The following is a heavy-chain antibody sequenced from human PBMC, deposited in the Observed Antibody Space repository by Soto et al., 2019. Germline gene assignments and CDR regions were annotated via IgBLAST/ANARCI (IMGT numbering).Heavy chain of an antibody. CDR2: ISSSGSST. V-gene: IGHV3-11*01. Sequence: GGSLILSCAASGFTFGDYYMSWIRQAPGKGLEWVSYISSSGSSTYYVDSVRGRFTISRDNAKNSLYLQMDSLGAEDTAVYYCARAAAARHAAWYWGQGTLVTVSS. D-gene: IGHD6-6*01. CDR1: GFTFGDYY. J-gene: IGHJ4*02. CDR3: ARAAAARHAAWY.